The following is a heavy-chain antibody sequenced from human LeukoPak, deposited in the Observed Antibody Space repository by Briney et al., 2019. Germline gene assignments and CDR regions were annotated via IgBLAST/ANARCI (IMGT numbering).Heavy chain of an antibody. D-gene: IGHD3-22*01. CDR1: GGSISSYY. V-gene: IGHV4-59*12. Sequence: SETLSLTCTVSGGSISSYYWSWIRQPPGKGLEWIGYIYYSGSTNYNPSLKSRVTISVDTSKNQFSLKLSSVTAADTAVYYCARGTYYYYDSSDYPPTYFDYWGQGTLVTVSS. CDR2: IYYSGST. CDR3: ARGTYYYYDSSDYPPTYFDY. J-gene: IGHJ4*02.